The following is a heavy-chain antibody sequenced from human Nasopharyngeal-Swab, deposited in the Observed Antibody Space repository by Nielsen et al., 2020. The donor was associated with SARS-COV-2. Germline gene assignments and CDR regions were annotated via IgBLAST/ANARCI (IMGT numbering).Heavy chain of an antibody. D-gene: IGHD3-16*01. J-gene: IGHJ4*02. Sequence: WVRQAPGQRLEWMGWINAGNGNTKYSQKFRGRVTITRDTSASTAYMDLSSLRSEDTAVYYCARDGYYDYVWGSSTSYFDYWGQGTLVTVSS. V-gene: IGHV1-3*01. CDR2: INAGNGNT. CDR3: ARDGYYDYVWGSSTSYFDY.